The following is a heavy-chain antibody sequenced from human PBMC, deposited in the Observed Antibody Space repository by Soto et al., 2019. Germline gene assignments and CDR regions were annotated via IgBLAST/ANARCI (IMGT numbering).Heavy chain of an antibody. CDR3: ARDFPLIIAAAGGWFDP. D-gene: IGHD6-13*01. V-gene: IGHV4-4*07. J-gene: IGHJ5*02. Sequence: PSETLSLTCTVSGGSISSYYWSWIRQPAGKGLEWIGRIYTSGSTNYNPSLKSRVTMSVDTSKNQFSLRLSSVTAADTAVYYCARDFPLIIAAAGGWFDPWGQGTLVTAPQ. CDR1: GGSISSYY. CDR2: IYTSGST.